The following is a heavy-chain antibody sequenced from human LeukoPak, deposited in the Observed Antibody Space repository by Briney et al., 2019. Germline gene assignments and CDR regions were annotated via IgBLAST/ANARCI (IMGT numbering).Heavy chain of an antibody. Sequence: PGGSLRLSCAASGFTFSDYWMHWVRQAPGKGLVWVSRINSDGSSTSYVDSVKGRFTISRDNAKNMVYLQMNSLRAEDTAVYYCARGSCSACNGNVFEMWGQGTMVTVSS. V-gene: IGHV3-74*01. CDR2: INSDGSST. CDR1: GFTFSDYW. J-gene: IGHJ3*02. D-gene: IGHD6-19*01. CDR3: ARGSCSACNGNVFEM.